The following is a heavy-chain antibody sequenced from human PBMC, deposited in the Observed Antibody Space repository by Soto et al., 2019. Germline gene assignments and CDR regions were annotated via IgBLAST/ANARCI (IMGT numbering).Heavy chain of an antibody. J-gene: IGHJ6*02. V-gene: IGHV4-38-2*01. Sequence: PSETLSLTCAVSGYSISSGYYWGCIRQPPGKGLEWIGSIYHSGSTYYNPSLKSRVTISVDTSKNQFSLKLSSVTAADTAVYYCAGTGTSGYSSGWYNPLYYYYYYGMDVWGQGTTVTVYS. CDR1: GYSISSGYY. CDR2: IYHSGST. D-gene: IGHD6-19*01. CDR3: AGTGTSGYSSGWYNPLYYYYYYGMDV.